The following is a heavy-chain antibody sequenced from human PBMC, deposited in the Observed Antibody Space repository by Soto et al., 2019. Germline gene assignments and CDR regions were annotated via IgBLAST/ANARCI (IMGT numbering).Heavy chain of an antibody. Sequence: GGSLRLSCAASGFTFSSYAMHWVRQAPGKGLEWVAVISYDGSNKYYADSVKGRFTISRDNSKNTLYLQMNSLRAEDTAVYYCASLVVAATVAFDIWGQGTMVTVSS. CDR2: ISYDGSNK. CDR3: ASLVVAATVAFDI. J-gene: IGHJ3*02. CDR1: GFTFSSYA. D-gene: IGHD2-15*01. V-gene: IGHV3-30-3*01.